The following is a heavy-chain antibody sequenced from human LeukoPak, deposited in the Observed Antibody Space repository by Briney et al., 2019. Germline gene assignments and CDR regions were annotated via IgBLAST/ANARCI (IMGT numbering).Heavy chain of an antibody. Sequence: GGSLRLSCAASGFIFPNAWMHWVRQAPGKGLEWVASMKQDGNEKYYVDSVKGRFTISRDNAKNSLYLQMNSLRAEDTAVYYCARDPGTGGSYFDYWGQGTLVTVSS. J-gene: IGHJ4*02. CDR1: GFIFPNAW. V-gene: IGHV3-7*01. CDR2: MKQDGNEK. D-gene: IGHD2-8*02. CDR3: ARDPGTGGSYFDY.